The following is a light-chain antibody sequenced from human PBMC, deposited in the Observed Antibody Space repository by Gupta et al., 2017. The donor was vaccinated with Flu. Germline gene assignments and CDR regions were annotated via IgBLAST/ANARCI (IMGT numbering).Light chain of an antibody. CDR2: AAS. Sequence: DIQMTQSPSSLSASVGDRVNITCRASQTIANYLNWYQQKAGKAPNLLLYAASSLHSGVPSRFSGSGSGTDFTLTIRSLHPEDFATYYWQQSYTTPVTFGQGTRLEIK. CDR1: QTIANY. CDR3: QQSYTTPVT. V-gene: IGKV1-39*01. J-gene: IGKJ5*01.